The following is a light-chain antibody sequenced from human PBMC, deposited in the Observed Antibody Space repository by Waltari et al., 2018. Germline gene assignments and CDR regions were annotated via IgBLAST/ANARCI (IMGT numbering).Light chain of an antibody. J-gene: IGKJ2*01. CDR1: QSVIRH. Sequence: EIVMTQSPATLSVSPGERATLPCRASQSVIRHLAWYQQKPGQAPRSLIYGASTRATGIPAMFIGSGSGTEFTLTISSLQSEDFAVYYCQQYNNWPPMYTFGQGTKLEIK. V-gene: IGKV3-15*01. CDR3: QQYNNWPPMYT. CDR2: GAS.